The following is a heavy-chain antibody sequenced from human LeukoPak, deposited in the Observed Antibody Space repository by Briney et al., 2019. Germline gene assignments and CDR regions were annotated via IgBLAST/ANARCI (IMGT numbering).Heavy chain of an antibody. V-gene: IGHV1-46*01. Sequence: ASVKVSCKASGYTFTSYYMHWVRQAPGQGLEWMGIINPSGGSTSYAQKFQGRVTMTRDTSTSTVYMELGSLRSEDTAVYYCAREANLGQLRGGNWFDPWGQGTLVTVSS. CDR2: INPSGGST. CDR1: GYTFTSYY. D-gene: IGHD3-16*01. CDR3: AREANLGQLRGGNWFDP. J-gene: IGHJ5*02.